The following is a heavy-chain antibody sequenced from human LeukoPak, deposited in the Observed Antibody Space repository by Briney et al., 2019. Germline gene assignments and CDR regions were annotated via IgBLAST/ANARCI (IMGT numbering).Heavy chain of an antibody. CDR1: GFTLDDYV. V-gene: IGHV3-9*01. CDR2: ISWNSVSI. CDR3: AKDIGTGGTGWYFDL. D-gene: IGHD6-13*01. J-gene: IGHJ2*01. Sequence: PGGSLRLSCAASGFTLDDYVMHWVRHAPGKGLEWVSGISWNSVSIGYADSVKGRFTISRDNAKNSLYLQMSSLRAEDTALYYCAKDIGTGGTGWYFDLWGRGTLVTVSS.